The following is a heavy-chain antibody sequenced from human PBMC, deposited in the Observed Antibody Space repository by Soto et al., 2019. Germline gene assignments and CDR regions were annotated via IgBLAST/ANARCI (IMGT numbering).Heavy chain of an antibody. J-gene: IGHJ6*02. V-gene: IGHV3-74*01. Sequence: EVQLVKSGGGLVHPGGSLRLSCAASEFTFNNYWMHWVRQVPGKGLEWVSRINTDGSTTNYADSVMGRFTISRDNADNTVYLQMNSLRAEDTAVYYCARGIYLNYGLDVWGQGATVTVSS. D-gene: IGHD3-16*02. CDR2: INTDGSTT. CDR3: ARGIYLNYGLDV. CDR1: EFTFNNYW.